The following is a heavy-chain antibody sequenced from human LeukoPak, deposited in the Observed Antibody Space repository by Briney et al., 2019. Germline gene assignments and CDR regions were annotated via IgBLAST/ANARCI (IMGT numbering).Heavy chain of an antibody. CDR3: ARDRGPAAPRTLCDY. J-gene: IGHJ4*02. D-gene: IGHD2-2*01. CDR2: ISSSSSYI. CDR1: GFTFSSYS. Sequence: GGSLRLSCAASGFTFSSYSMNWVRQAPGKGLEWVSSISSSSSYIYYADSVKGRFTISRDNAKNSLHPQMNSLRAEDTAVYYCARDRGPAAPRTLCDYWGQGTLVTVSS. V-gene: IGHV3-21*01.